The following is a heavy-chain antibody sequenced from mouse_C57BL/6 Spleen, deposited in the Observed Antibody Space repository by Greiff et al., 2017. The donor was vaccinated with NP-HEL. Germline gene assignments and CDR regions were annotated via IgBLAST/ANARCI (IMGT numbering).Heavy chain of an antibody. CDR3: ARRDDGAY. CDR2: IDPSDSYT. V-gene: IGHV1-50*01. J-gene: IGHJ3*01. CDR1: GYTFTSYW. Sequence: VQLQQPGAELVKPGASVKLSCKASGYTFTSYWMQWVKQRPGQGLEWIGEIDPSDSYTNYNQKFKGKATLTVDTSSSTAYMQLSSLTSEDSAVYYCARRDDGAYWGQGTLVTVSA. D-gene: IGHD2-14*01.